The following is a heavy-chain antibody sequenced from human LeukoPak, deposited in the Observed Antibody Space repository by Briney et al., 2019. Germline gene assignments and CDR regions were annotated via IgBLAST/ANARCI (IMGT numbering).Heavy chain of an antibody. D-gene: IGHD2-2*01. CDR2: IIAIFGTA. CDR3: ARDPDRLSCSSTSCTGAY. V-gene: IGHV1-69*13. J-gene: IGHJ4*02. CDR1: GGTFSSYA. Sequence: ASVKVSCKASGGTFSSYAISWVRQAPGQWLEWMGGIIAIFGTANYAQKFQGRVTITEDESTSTAYMELSSLRSEDTAVYYCARDPDRLSCSSTSCTGAYWGQGTLVTVSS.